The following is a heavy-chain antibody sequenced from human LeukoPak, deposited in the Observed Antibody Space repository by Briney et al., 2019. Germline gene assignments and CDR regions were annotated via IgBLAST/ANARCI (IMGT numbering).Heavy chain of an antibody. D-gene: IGHD1-26*01. V-gene: IGHV1-18*01. CDR2: ISPANGKI. CDR3: ARDTEWERNPDYFDY. Sequence: ASVKVSCKASGYTFTRFGISWVRQAPGQGLEWMGWISPANGKIQYVQRLQGRVTLTTDTSTNTAYMGLRSLTSDDTAVYYCARDTEWERNPDYFDYWGQGTLVTVSS. CDR1: GYTFTRFG. J-gene: IGHJ4*02.